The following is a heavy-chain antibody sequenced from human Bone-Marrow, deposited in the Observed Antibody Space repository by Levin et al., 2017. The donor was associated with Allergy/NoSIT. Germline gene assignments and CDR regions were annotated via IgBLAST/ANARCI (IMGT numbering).Heavy chain of an antibody. Sequence: ASVKVSCKASGYTFTSYGISWVRQAPGQGLEWMGWISAYNGNTNYAQKLQGRVTMTTDTSTNTAYMDLRSLRSDDTAMYYCARDYRDAYNYMSFDYWGQGTLVTVSS. D-gene: IGHD5-24*01. CDR1: GYTFTSYG. CDR2: ISAYNGNT. V-gene: IGHV1-18*01. J-gene: IGHJ4*02. CDR3: ARDYRDAYNYMSFDY.